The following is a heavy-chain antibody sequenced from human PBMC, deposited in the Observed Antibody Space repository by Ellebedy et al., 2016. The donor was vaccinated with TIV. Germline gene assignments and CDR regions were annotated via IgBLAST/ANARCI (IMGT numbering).Heavy chain of an antibody. Sequence: MPGGSLRLSCTVSGGSISSSSYYWGWIRQPPGKGLEWVASIYYTGTTYYNPSLKSRVTISLEPSKNQVSMKLTSVTAADTAVYYCASTLTITIFLYWGQGTPVTVSS. CDR1: GGSISSSSYY. CDR3: ASTLTITIFLY. V-gene: IGHV4-39*07. D-gene: IGHD3-10*02. CDR2: IYYTGTT. J-gene: IGHJ4*02.